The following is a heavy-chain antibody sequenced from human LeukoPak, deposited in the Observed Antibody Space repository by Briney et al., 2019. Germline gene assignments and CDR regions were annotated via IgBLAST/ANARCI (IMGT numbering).Heavy chain of an antibody. V-gene: IGHV3-33*01. D-gene: IGHD1/OR15-1a*01. CDR1: GITFSRFG. CDR2: IWYDGSNK. Sequence: PGGSLRLSCAASGITFSRFGMHWVRQAPGKGLEWMAFIWYDGSNKYYADSVKGRFTISRDNSKNTLYLQMNSLRVEDTAVYYCARDGTETAGPFDPWGQVTLVTVSS. J-gene: IGHJ5*02. CDR3: ARDGTETAGPFDP.